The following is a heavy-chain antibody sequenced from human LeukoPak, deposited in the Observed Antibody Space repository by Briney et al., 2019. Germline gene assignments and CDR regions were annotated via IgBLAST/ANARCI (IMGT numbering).Heavy chain of an antibody. CDR3: AKGSYYVSSGSFYFDY. Sequence: GGSLRLSCAASGFTFSSYAMSWVRQAPGKGLEWVSGISGSGDNTYYADSVKGRFTISRDNSKNTLYVQVNSLGTEDTAAYYCAKGSYYVSSGSFYFDYWGQGTLVTVSS. V-gene: IGHV3-23*01. CDR2: ISGSGDNT. CDR1: GFTFSSYA. J-gene: IGHJ4*02. D-gene: IGHD3-22*01.